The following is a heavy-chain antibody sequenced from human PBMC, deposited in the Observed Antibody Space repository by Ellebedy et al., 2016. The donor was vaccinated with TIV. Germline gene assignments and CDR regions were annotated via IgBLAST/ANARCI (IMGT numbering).Heavy chain of an antibody. CDR1: GCSNSSISYY. J-gene: IGHJ5*02. CDR3: ARLKDSSGWYGAVFDWFDP. V-gene: IGHV4-39*01. D-gene: IGHD6-19*01. Sequence: SETLSLXCNVSGCSNSSISYYWARILQATGRGLEWIGSIYYSGSTYYNPSLKSRVTISVDTSKNQFSLKLSSVTAADTAVYYCARLKDSSGWYGAVFDWFDPWGQGTLVTVSS. CDR2: IYYSGST.